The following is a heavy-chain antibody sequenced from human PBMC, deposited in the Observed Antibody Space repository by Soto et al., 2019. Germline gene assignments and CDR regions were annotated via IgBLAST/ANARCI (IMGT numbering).Heavy chain of an antibody. CDR1: GFTFSNYA. CDR2: ISGSGGSI. V-gene: IGHV3-23*01. J-gene: IGHJ4*02. D-gene: IGHD3-10*01. Sequence: GGSLRLSCAASGFTFSNYAMNWVRQAPGKGLEWVSAISGSGGSIYYADSVKGRFTISRDNSKTTLYLQMDSLRAEDTAVYYCAKDQQGITSDYWGQGTLVTVSS. CDR3: AKDQQGITSDY.